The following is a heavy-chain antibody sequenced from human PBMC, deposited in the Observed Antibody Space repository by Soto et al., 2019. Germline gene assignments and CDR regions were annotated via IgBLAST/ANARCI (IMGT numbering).Heavy chain of an antibody. D-gene: IGHD3-22*01. CDR1: GYSFTSYW. CDR3: ASDYYDSSGYPDY. V-gene: IGHV5-10-1*01. CDR2: IDPSDSYT. J-gene: IGHJ4*02. Sequence: GESLKISCKGSGYSFTSYWLSWVRQMPGKGLEWMGRIDPSDSYTNYSPSFQGHVTIPADKSISTAYLQWSSLKASDTAMYYCASDYYDSSGYPDYWGQGTLVTVS.